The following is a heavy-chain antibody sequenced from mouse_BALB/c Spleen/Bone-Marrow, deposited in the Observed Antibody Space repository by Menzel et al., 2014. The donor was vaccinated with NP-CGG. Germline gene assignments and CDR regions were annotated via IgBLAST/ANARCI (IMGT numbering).Heavy chain of an antibody. D-gene: IGHD2-10*01. V-gene: IGHV14-3*02. CDR3: ARERGGTYYGNYDAMDY. CDR2: IDPANGNT. Sequence: VQLQQSGAELVKPGASVKLSCTASGFNIKDTYMHWVKQRPEQGLEWIGRIDPANGNTKYDPKFQGKATITADTSSNTAYLQLSSLTSEDTAVYYCARERGGTYYGNYDAMDYWGQGTSVTVSS. J-gene: IGHJ4*01. CDR1: GFNIKDTY.